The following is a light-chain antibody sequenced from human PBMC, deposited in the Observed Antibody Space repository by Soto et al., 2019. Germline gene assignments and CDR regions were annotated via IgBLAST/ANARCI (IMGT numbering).Light chain of an antibody. CDR2: SNN. V-gene: IGLV1-44*01. Sequence: QAVVTQPPSASGTPGQRVTISCSGSSSNIGSNSVSWYQQLPGTAPKLLIYSNNQRPSGVPDRFSGSKSGTSASLAISGLQSGDEADYYCAAWDDSLNGYVFGTGTKVTVL. J-gene: IGLJ1*01. CDR3: AAWDDSLNGYV. CDR1: SSNIGSNS.